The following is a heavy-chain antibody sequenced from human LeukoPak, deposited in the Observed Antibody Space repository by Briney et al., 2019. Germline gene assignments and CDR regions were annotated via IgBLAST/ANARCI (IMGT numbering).Heavy chain of an antibody. J-gene: IGHJ4*02. CDR2: IPYDGSKE. CDR3: AKDQGYTYGHSFDY. D-gene: IGHD5-18*01. V-gene: IGHV3-30*18. Sequence: GGSLRLSCAASGFTFGSYGMHWVRQAPGKGLEWVALIPYDGSKEYYGDSVKGRFTISRDNSKNTLYLQMNSLRAEDTAVYYCAKDQGYTYGHSFDYWGQGTLVTVSS. CDR1: GFTFGSYG.